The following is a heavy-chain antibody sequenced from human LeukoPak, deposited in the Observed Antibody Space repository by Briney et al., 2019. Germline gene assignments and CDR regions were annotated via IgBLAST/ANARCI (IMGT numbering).Heavy chain of an antibody. CDR1: GDSISSYF. Sequence: PSETLSLTCTVSGDSISSYFWSWIRQPPGKGLEWIGFNSGSTNYNPSLKRRVTILLDRSKNQFSLKLSSVTAADTAVYYCARGRGYGGNYLRSFDIWGQGTMVTVSS. CDR3: ARGRGYGGNYLRSFDI. V-gene: IGHV4-59*08. CDR2: NSGST. J-gene: IGHJ3*02. D-gene: IGHD1-26*01.